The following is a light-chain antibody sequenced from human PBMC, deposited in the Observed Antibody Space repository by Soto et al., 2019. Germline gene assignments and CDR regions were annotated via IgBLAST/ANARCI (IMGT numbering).Light chain of an antibody. CDR2: EVH. CDR3: SSYTSSSLYV. CDR1: SSDVGGYNY. Sequence: QSALTQPASVSGSPGQSITISCTGTSSDVGGYNYVSWYQHHPGKAPKLMIYEVHNRPSGVSNRFSGSKSGNTASLTISGLQAEDEADYYCSSYTSSSLYVFGTGTKVTVL. J-gene: IGLJ1*01. V-gene: IGLV2-14*01.